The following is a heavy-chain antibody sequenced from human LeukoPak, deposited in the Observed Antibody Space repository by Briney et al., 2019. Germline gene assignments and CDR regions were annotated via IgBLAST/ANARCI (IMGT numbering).Heavy chain of an antibody. CDR1: GFTFSSYS. V-gene: IGHV3-21*01. CDR2: ISSSSSYI. Sequence: GGSLRLSCAASGFTFSSYSMNWVRQAPGKGLEWVSSISSSSSYIYYADSVKGRFTISRDNAKNSLYLQMDSLRAEDTAVYYCASENGSYQGFDYWGQGTLVTVSS. J-gene: IGHJ4*02. CDR3: ASENGSYQGFDY. D-gene: IGHD1-26*01.